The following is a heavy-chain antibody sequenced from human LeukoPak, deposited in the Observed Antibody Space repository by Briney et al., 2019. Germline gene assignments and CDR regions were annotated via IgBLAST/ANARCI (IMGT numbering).Heavy chain of an antibody. D-gene: IGHD2-2*01. CDR1: GGTFSSYA. J-gene: IGHJ3*02. V-gene: IGHV1-69*04. Sequence: SVKVSCKASGGTFSSYAISWVRQAPGQGLEWMGRIIPILGIANYAQKFQGRVTITADKSTRTAYMELSSLRSEDTAVYYCAREGPHCSSTSCPDAFDIWGQGTMATVSS. CDR2: IIPILGIA. CDR3: AREGPHCSSTSCPDAFDI.